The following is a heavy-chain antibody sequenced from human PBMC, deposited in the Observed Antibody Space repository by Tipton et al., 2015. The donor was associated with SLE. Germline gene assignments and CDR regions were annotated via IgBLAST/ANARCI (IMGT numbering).Heavy chain of an antibody. Sequence: VQLVQSGGGVVQPGRSLRLSCAASGFTFSSYSMNWVRQAPGKGLEWVSSISSSSSYIYYADSVKGRFTISRDNAKNSLYLQMNSLRAEDTAVDYCASLIAVAGTNYWGQGTLVTVSS. CDR2: ISSSSSYI. J-gene: IGHJ4*02. CDR1: GFTFSSYS. D-gene: IGHD6-19*01. V-gene: IGHV3-21*01. CDR3: ASLIAVAGTNY.